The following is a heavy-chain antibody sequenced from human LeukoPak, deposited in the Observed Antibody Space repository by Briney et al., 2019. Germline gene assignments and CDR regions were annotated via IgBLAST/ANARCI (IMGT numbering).Heavy chain of an antibody. CDR2: IYHSGST. J-gene: IGHJ2*01. CDR1: DYSISSGYY. CDR3: ARTYGDFDFWYFAV. D-gene: IGHD4-17*01. Sequence: PSETLSLTCAVSDYSISSGYYWGWIRQPLGKGLEWIGSIYHSGSTYYNPSLKSRVTISVDTSKNQFSLKLSSVTAADTAVYYCARTYGDFDFWYFAVWGRGTLVTVSS. V-gene: IGHV4-38-2*01.